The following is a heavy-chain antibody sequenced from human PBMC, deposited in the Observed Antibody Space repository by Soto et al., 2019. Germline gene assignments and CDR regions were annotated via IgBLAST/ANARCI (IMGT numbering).Heavy chain of an antibody. D-gene: IGHD1-26*01. Sequence: GGALRLFCAASGFTFDDYGMSWARQAPGKGLEWVSGVNWNGGSTGYADSVKGRFTISRDNAKNSLYLQMNSLRAEDTAFYYCVRGASLNFDYWCQGTLVTVS. V-gene: IGHV3-20*04. CDR2: VNWNGGST. J-gene: IGHJ4*02. CDR1: GFTFDDYG. CDR3: VRGASLNFDY.